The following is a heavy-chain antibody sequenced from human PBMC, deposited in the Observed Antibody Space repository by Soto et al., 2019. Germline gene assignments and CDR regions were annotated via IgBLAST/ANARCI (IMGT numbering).Heavy chain of an antibody. CDR3: ARDSSGYYWFDP. J-gene: IGHJ5*02. CDR1: GFSISSGYF. CDR2: IYHSGTT. V-gene: IGHV4-38-2*02. D-gene: IGHD3-22*01. Sequence: SETLSLTCAVSGFSISSGYFWGWIRQPPGRGPEWLGSIYHSGTTYYNPSVKGRVTISVDTSKNQFSLKMSSVTAADTAVYYCARDSSGYYWFDPWGQGTLVTVSS.